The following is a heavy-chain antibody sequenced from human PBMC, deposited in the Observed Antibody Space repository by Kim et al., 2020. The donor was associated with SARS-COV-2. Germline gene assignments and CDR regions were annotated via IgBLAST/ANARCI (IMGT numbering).Heavy chain of an antibody. J-gene: IGHJ5*02. CDR2: IYYSGST. CDR1: GGSISSGGYY. Sequence: SETLSLTCTVSGGSISSGGYYWSWIRQHPGKGLEWIGYIYYSGSTYYNPSLKSRVTISVDTSKNQFSLKLSSVTAADTAVYYCARDKRIAARPGWFDPWGQGTLVTVSS. CDR3: ARDKRIAARPGWFDP. D-gene: IGHD6-6*01. V-gene: IGHV4-31*03.